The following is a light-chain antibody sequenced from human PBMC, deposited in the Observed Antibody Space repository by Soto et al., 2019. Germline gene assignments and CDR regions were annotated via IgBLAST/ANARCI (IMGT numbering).Light chain of an antibody. Sequence: DIQMTQSPSSLSASVGDRVTITCRASQSISSYLNWYQQKPGKAPKLLIYGASTLQSGVPLRFSGSGSGTEFTLTISSLQPEDFATYYCQQYYNLPITFGQGTRLEIK. V-gene: IGKV1-39*01. CDR3: QQYYNLPIT. J-gene: IGKJ5*01. CDR1: QSISSY. CDR2: GAS.